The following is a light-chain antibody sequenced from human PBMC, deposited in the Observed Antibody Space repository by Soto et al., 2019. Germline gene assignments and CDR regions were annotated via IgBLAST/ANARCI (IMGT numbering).Light chain of an antibody. Sequence: DLVLTQSPDSLAVSLGERATINCRSSQSVLYSSNNKNYLAWYQQKPGQPPKLLIYWASTRESGVPDRFSGSGSGTDFTLTISSLQAEDVAVYYCQQYNNWPRTFGQGTKVDIK. J-gene: IGKJ1*01. CDR3: QQYNNWPRT. CDR1: QSVLYSSNNKNY. V-gene: IGKV4-1*01. CDR2: WAS.